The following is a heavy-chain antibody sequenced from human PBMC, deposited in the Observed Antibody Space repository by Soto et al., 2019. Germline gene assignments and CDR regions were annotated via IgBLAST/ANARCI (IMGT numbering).Heavy chain of an antibody. CDR2: IYYSGST. CDR1: GGSISSYY. CDR3: ARELTGPIYYYMDV. D-gene: IGHD1-7*01. J-gene: IGHJ6*03. V-gene: IGHV4-59*01. Sequence: QVQLQESGPGLVKPSETLSLTCTVSGGSISSYYWSWIRQPPGKGLEWIGYIYYSGSTNYNPSLKSRVTISVDTSKNQFSLKLSSVTAADTAVYYCARELTGPIYYYMDVWGTGTTVTVSS.